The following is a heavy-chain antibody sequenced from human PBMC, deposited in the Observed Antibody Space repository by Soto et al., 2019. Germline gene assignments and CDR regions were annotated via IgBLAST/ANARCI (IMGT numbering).Heavy chain of an antibody. Sequence: GGSLRLSCAASGFTFSSYAMSWVRQAPGKGLEWVSAISGSGGSTYYADSVKGRFTISRDNSKNTLYPQMNSLRAEVTAVYYCAKPTTDYGTYDYWGQGTLVTVSS. J-gene: IGHJ4*02. V-gene: IGHV3-23*01. CDR1: GFTFSSYA. CDR2: ISGSGGST. D-gene: IGHD4-17*01. CDR3: AKPTTDYGTYDY.